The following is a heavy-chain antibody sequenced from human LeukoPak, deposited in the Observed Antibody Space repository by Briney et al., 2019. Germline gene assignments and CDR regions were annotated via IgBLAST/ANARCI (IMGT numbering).Heavy chain of an antibody. CDR3: ARDPKDTWNDNDY. CDR1: GFTFSSYW. Sequence: GGSLRLSCAASGFTFSSYWMSWVRQTPEKGLEWVANIKEDGSETYYVDSVKGRFSISRDNAKNSLYLQMNSLGAEDTAVYYCARDPKDTWNDNDYWGQGTLVTVSS. J-gene: IGHJ4*02. V-gene: IGHV3-7*01. CDR2: IKEDGSET. D-gene: IGHD1-20*01.